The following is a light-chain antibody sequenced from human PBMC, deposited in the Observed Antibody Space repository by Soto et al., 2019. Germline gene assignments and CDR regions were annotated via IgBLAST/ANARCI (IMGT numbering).Light chain of an antibody. Sequence: DIQMTQSPSTLSASVGDRVTLTCRASQSISSWLAWYQQKPGKAPKLLIYDASILESGVPSRFSGSGSGTEFSLTISSLQPDDFATYSCQQYSSYRTFGQGTKV. CDR3: QQYSSYRT. V-gene: IGKV1-5*01. CDR2: DAS. CDR1: QSISSW. J-gene: IGKJ1*01.